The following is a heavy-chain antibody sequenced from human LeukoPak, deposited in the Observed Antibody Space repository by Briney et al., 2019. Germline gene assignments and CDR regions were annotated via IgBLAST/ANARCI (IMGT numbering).Heavy chain of an antibody. CDR1: GFTFSSYA. V-gene: IGHV3-23*01. J-gene: IGHJ6*03. CDR2: ISGSGGST. CDR3: ARGSHSNKPSYYYMDV. Sequence: GGSLRLSCAASGFTFSSYAMSWVRQAPGKGLEWVSAISGSGGSTYYADSVKGRFTISRDNSKNTLYLQMNSLRAEDTAVYYCARGSHSNKPSYYYMDVWGKGTTVTVSS. D-gene: IGHD1-14*01.